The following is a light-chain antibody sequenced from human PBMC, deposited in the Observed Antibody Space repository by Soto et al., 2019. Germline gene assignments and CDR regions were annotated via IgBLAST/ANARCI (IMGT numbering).Light chain of an antibody. J-gene: IGKJ1*01. CDR3: QQRSDWPWT. V-gene: IGKV3-11*01. Sequence: EIVLTQSPATLSLSPGERATLSCRASQSVSSYLAWYQQKPGQAPRLLMYEASNRATGVPARFSGGGSGTDFTLTISSLEPEDFEVYYCQQRSDWPWTLGQGTKVDIK. CDR2: EAS. CDR1: QSVSSY.